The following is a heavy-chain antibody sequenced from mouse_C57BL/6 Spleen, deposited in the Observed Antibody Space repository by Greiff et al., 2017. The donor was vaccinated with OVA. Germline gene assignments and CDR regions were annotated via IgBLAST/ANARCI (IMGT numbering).Heavy chain of an antibody. D-gene: IGHD1-1*01. CDR1: GYTFTSYW. Sequence: VKLQQPGAELVKPGASVKMSCKASGYTFTSYWITWVKQRPGQGLEWIGDIYPGSGSTNYNEKFKSKATLTVDTSSSTAYMQLSSLTSEDSAVYYCARYRHYGSSLFDYWGQGTTLTVSS. V-gene: IGHV1-55*01. CDR2: IYPGSGST. J-gene: IGHJ2*01. CDR3: ARYRHYGSSLFDY.